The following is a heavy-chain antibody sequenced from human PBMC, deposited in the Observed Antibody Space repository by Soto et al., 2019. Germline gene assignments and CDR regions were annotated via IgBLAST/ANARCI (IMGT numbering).Heavy chain of an antibody. D-gene: IGHD6-13*01. Sequence: GSLRLSCAASGFTFSSYGMHWVRQAPGKGLEWVAVIWYDGSNKYYADSVKGRFTISRDNSKNTLYLQMNSLRAEDTAVYYCARGTENSSSWWGYYYGMDVWGQGTTVTVSS. CDR2: IWYDGSNK. CDR3: ARGTENSSSWWGYYYGMDV. V-gene: IGHV3-33*01. J-gene: IGHJ6*02. CDR1: GFTFSSYG.